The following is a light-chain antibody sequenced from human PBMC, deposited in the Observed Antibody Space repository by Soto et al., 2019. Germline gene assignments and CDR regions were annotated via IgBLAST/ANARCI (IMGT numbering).Light chain of an antibody. CDR1: QGISSR. V-gene: IGKV1-12*01. CDR3: QQANTFPRT. Sequence: DIQMTQSPSSVFASVGDRVTITCQASQGISSRLAWHQQKPGKAPKVLIYAASSLQSGVPSRFSGSGSGTDFTLTISSLQPEDCATYYCQQANTFPRTFGQGTKVEIK. CDR2: AAS. J-gene: IGKJ1*01.